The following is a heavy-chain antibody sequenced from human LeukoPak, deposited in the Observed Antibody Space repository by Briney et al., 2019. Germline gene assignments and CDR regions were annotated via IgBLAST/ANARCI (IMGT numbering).Heavy chain of an antibody. CDR1: GGSISSSSYY. CDR2: INHSGST. J-gene: IGHJ4*02. D-gene: IGHD1-26*01. CDR3: ARPRIVGATVFDY. Sequence: SETLSLTCTVSGGSISSSSYYWGWIRQPPGKGLEWIGEINHSGSTNYNPSLKSRVTISVDTSKNQFSLKLSSVTAADTAVYYCARPRIVGATVFDYWGQGTLVTVSS. V-gene: IGHV4-39*07.